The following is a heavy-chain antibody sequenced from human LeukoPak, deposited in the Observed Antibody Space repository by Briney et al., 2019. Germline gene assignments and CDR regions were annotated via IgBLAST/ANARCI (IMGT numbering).Heavy chain of an antibody. Sequence: SETLSLTCAVSGGHFSGFFWTWIRQPPGKGLEWIGEVNHRGSSNFHPSLRSRVSISVATSRYQFSLKLTSLTTAGTAMYYCARRSPSMITSGGIVGHFDYWGPGSLVTVSS. D-gene: IGHD3-16*02. V-gene: IGHV4-34*01. J-gene: IGHJ4*02. CDR1: GGHFSGFF. CDR2: VNHRGSS. CDR3: ARRSPSMITSGGIVGHFDY.